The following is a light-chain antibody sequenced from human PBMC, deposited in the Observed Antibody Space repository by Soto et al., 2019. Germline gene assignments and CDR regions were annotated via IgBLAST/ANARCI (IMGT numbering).Light chain of an antibody. CDR2: LNNDGSH. CDR3: QTWGTGISV. CDR1: SGHSSYA. J-gene: IGLJ3*02. V-gene: IGLV4-69*01. Sequence: QLVLTQSPSASASLGASVKLTCTLTSGHSSYAIAWHQQQPEKGPRYLMKLNNDGSHSKGDGIPDRFSGSSSGAERYLTISSLQSEDEADYYCQTWGTGISVFGGGTKVTVL.